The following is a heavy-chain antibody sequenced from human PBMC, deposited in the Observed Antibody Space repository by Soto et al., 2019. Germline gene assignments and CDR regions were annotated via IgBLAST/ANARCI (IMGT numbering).Heavy chain of an antibody. V-gene: IGHV3-33*01. D-gene: IGHD6-6*01. CDR2: IWYDETKR. CDR1: GFIFRNYG. J-gene: IGHJ2*01. Sequence: QVQLVESGGGVVQPGRSLRLSCAASGFIFRNYGMHWVRQAPGKGLEWVAVIWYDETKRYYVDSVKGRVTISRDNSKNTLYLQMNSLRAEDTAVYYCARYISSIHFDLWGRGTLVTVSS. CDR3: ARYISSIHFDL.